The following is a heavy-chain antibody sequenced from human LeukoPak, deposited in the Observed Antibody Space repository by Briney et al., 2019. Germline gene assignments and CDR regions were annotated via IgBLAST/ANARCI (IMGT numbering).Heavy chain of an antibody. V-gene: IGHV1-2*02. CDR3: ARTLHSYYDSSGYFDY. Sequence: ASVKVSCKPSGYTFTDYEMHWVRKAPGQGLEWMGRINCNSGATKYGEKFQGRVTMTRDTSISTVYMELSRLRSVDTAVYFCARTLHSYYDSSGYFDYWGQGTLVTVSS. D-gene: IGHD3-22*01. J-gene: IGHJ4*02. CDR2: INCNSGAT. CDR1: GYTFTDYE.